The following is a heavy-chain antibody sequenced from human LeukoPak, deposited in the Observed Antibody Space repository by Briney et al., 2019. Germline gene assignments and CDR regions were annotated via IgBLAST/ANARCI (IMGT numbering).Heavy chain of an antibody. V-gene: IGHV1-69*05. J-gene: IGHJ4*02. CDR1: GGTFSSYA. D-gene: IGHD3-22*01. Sequence: SVKVSCKASGGTFSSYAISWVRQAPGQGLEWMGRIIPIFGTANYAQKFQGRVTITTDESTSTAYMELSSLRSEDTAVYYCAPIDSSGYYSDCWGQGTLVTVSS. CDR3: APIDSSGYYSDC. CDR2: IIPIFGTA.